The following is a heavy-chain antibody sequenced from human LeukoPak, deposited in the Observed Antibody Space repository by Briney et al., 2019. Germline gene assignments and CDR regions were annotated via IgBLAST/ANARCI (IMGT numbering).Heavy chain of an antibody. CDR2: IIPILGIA. Sequence: GASVKVSCKASGCTFSSYAISWVRQAPGQGLEWMGRIIPILGIANYAQKFQGRVTITADKSTSTAYMELSSLRSEDTAVYYCASCYYYGSGSYEPFDYWGQGTLVTVSS. V-gene: IGHV1-69*04. D-gene: IGHD3-10*01. CDR1: GCTFSSYA. J-gene: IGHJ4*02. CDR3: ASCYYYGSGSYEPFDY.